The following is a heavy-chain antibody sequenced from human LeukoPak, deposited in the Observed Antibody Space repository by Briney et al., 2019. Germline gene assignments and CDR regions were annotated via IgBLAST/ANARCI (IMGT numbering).Heavy chain of an antibody. V-gene: IGHV3-30*03. J-gene: IGHJ4*02. D-gene: IGHD5-24*01. CDR3: ARDSIGGYNPPDY. Sequence: PGGSLRLSCATSGFAFSNYWMSWVRQAPGKGLEWVAVISYDGSNKYYADSVKGRFTISRDDSKNTLYLQMNSLRAEDTAVYYCARDSIGGYNPPDYWGQGTLVTVSS. CDR2: ISYDGSNK. CDR1: GFAFSNYW.